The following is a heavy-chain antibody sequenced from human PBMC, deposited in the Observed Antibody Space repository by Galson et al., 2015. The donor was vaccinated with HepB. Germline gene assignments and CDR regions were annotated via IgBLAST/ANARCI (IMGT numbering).Heavy chain of an antibody. CDR3: ARWPVKKKCSGGSCYHDY. Sequence: SVKVSCKASGYTFTSYDINWVRQATGQGLEWMGWMNPNSGNTGYAQKFQGRVTMTRNTSISTAYMELSSLRSEDTAVYYCARWPVKKKCSGGSCYHDYWGQGTLVTVSS. CDR2: MNPNSGNT. V-gene: IGHV1-8*01. D-gene: IGHD2-15*01. J-gene: IGHJ4*02. CDR1: GYTFTSYD.